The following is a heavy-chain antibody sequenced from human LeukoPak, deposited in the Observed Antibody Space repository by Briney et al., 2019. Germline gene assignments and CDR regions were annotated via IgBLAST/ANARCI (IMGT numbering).Heavy chain of an antibody. CDR3: AKGPGRYYGSGSYPLFDY. CDR2: ISGSGGST. J-gene: IGHJ4*02. V-gene: IGHV3-23*01. Sequence: GSLRLSCAASGFSFSSYAMGWVRQAPGKGLEWVSGISGSGGSTYYADPVKGRFTISRDNSKNTLYLQMNSLRAEDTAVYYCAKGPGRYYGSGSYPLFDYWGQGTLVTVSS. CDR1: GFSFSSYA. D-gene: IGHD3-10*01.